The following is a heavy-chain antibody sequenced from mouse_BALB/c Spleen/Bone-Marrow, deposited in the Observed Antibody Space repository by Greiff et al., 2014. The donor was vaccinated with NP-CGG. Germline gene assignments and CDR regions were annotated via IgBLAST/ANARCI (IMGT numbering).Heavy chain of an antibody. CDR2: IDPANGNT. D-gene: IGHD2-2*01. CDR1: GFNVKDTY. J-gene: IGHJ2*01. V-gene: IGHV14-3*02. CDR3: ASYVYGYYFDY. Sequence: EVQLQQSGAELVKPGASVKLSCTASGFNVKDTYIHWVKQRPEQGLEWIGRIDPANGNTKYDTKFQGKATITADTSSNTAYLQLSSLTSEDTAVYYCASYVYGYYFDYWGQGTTLTVSS.